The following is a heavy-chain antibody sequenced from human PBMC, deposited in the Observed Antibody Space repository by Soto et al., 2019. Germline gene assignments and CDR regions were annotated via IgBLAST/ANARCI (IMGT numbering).Heavy chain of an antibody. CDR2: ISATGTYT. CDR3: TTEYNSRQDLNH. V-gene: IGHV3-21*01. D-gene: IGHD6-6*01. J-gene: IGHJ5*02. Sequence: EVQLVESGGGLVEPGGPLSLSGEPPGFTFSPCAMNWVAQAPGKGLEWVSSISATGTYTFYADSLKGRFTISRDNARNSLFLQMNSLRVEDTALYYCTTEYNSRQDLNHWGQGALVTVSS. CDR1: GFTFSPCA.